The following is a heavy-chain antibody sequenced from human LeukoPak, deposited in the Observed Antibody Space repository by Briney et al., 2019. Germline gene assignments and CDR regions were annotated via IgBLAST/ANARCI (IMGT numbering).Heavy chain of an antibody. CDR2: IYHSEST. J-gene: IGHJ4*02. CDR3: ARELRNFDY. Sequence: SETLSLTCIVSAYSISSGYYWGWIRQPPGKGLEWIGSIYHSESTYYNPSLKSRVTISIDTSKNQFSLKLSSVTAADTAVYYCARELRNFDYWGQGTLVTVSS. V-gene: IGHV4-38-2*02. CDR1: AYSISSGYY. D-gene: IGHD4-17*01.